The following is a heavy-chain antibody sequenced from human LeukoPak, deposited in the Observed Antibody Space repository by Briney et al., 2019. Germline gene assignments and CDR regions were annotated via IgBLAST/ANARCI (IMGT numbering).Heavy chain of an antibody. CDR3: ARGRNFDF. CDR2: ISPDGNNK. Sequence: PGGSLRLSCAASGFTFSSYAMHWVRQAPDKGLEWVAVISPDGNNKHYADSMKGRFTISRDNSKNMVNLQMNSLGDEDTAAYYCARGRNFDFWGQGTMVTVSS. CDR1: GFTFSSYA. V-gene: IGHV3-30-3*01. J-gene: IGHJ3*01.